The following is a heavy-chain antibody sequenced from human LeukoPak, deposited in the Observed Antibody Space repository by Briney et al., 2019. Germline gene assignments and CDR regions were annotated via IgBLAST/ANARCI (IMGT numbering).Heavy chain of an antibody. D-gene: IGHD3-22*01. CDR1: GFTFSRYP. V-gene: IGHV3-23*01. CDR3: AKGSTFYYDSSVYYFYIDV. Sequence: GGSLRLSCAASGFTFSRYPMMWVRQAPGKGLEWVSTLSSGGGGTYYADSVKGQFIISRDNSRNTLYLQMDSLRSEDTAVYYCAKGSTFYYDSSVYYFYIDVWGKGTTVTVSS. CDR2: LSSGGGGT. J-gene: IGHJ6*03.